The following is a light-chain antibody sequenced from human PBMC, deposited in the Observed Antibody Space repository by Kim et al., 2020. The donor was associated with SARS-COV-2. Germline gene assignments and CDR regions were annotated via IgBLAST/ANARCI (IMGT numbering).Light chain of an antibody. V-gene: IGKV3-11*01. J-gene: IGKJ2*01. Sequence: PGDSSPLPSSARHSVGRYLAWCQQKPGQSPRLRSYDSSSKASGIPARFSGSGSGTDFTLTISSQGPEEFGVYYCHQRSNWTPMYTFGQGTKLEI. CDR1: HSVGRY. CDR3: HQRSNWTPMYT. CDR2: DSS.